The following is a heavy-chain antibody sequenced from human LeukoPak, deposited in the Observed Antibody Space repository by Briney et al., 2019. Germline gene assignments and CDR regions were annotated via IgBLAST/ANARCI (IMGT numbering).Heavy chain of an antibody. CDR2: IIPILGIA. D-gene: IGHD4-23*01. CDR1: GGTFSSYA. J-gene: IGHJ3*02. CDR3: ARDKSLVSTVVTLGYDAFDI. Sequence: WASVKVSCKASGGTFSSYAISWVRQAPGQGLEWMGRIIPILGIANYAQKFQGRVTITADKSTSTAYMELSSLRSEDTAVYYCARDKSLVSTVVTLGYDAFDIWGQGTMVTVSS. V-gene: IGHV1-69*04.